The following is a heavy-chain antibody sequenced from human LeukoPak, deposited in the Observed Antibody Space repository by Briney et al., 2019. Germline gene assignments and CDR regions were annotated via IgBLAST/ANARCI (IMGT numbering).Heavy chain of an antibody. D-gene: IGHD2/OR15-2a*01. V-gene: IGHV3-23*01. CDR2: ISGSGGST. J-gene: IGHJ3*02. CDR3: ARGPEYRERNKTDAFDI. CDR1: GFTFSSYA. Sequence: GGSLRLSCAASGFTFSSYAMHWVRQAPGKGLEWVSAISGSGGSTYYADSVKGRFTISRDNSKNTLYLQMNSLRAEDTAVYYCARGPEYRERNKTDAFDIWGQGTMVTVSS.